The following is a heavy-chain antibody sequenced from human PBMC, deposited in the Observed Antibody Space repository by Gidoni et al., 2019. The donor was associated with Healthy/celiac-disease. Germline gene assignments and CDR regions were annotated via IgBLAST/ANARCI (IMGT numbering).Heavy chain of an antibody. CDR3: ATCQRVQAGKWLAFSNWFDP. V-gene: IGHV1-24*01. D-gene: IGHD6-19*01. CDR2: FDPVDGET. Sequence: TELSMHWVRQAPGKGLEWMGGFDPVDGETIYAQKFQGRVTMTEDTSTDTAYMELSSLRSEDTAVYYCATCQRVQAGKWLAFSNWFDPWGQGTLVTVSS. J-gene: IGHJ5*02. CDR1: TELS.